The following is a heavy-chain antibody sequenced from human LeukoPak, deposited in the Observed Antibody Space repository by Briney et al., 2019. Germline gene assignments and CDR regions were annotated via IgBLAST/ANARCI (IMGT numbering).Heavy chain of an antibody. CDR2: IYYSGST. V-gene: IGHV4-59*01. Sequence: SETPSLTCTVSGGSICSYYWSWIRQPPGKGLEWIGYIYYSGSTNYNPSLKSRVTISVDTSKNQFSLKLSSVTAADTAVYYCASLSYGGPFYFDYWGQGTLVTVSS. CDR3: ASLSYGGPFYFDY. D-gene: IGHD4-23*01. CDR1: GGSICSYY. J-gene: IGHJ4*02.